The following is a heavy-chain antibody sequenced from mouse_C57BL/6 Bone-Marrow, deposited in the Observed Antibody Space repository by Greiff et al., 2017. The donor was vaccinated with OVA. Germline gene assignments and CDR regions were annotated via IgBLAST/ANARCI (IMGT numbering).Heavy chain of an antibody. CDR1: GYTFTSYW. V-gene: IGHV1-69*01. J-gene: IGHJ2*01. Sequence: QVQLQQSGAELVMPGASVKLSCKASGYTFTSYWMHWVKQRPGQGLEWIGEIDPSDSYTNYNQKFKGKSTLTVDKSSSTAYMQLSSLTSEDSAVYYCAREITTVAPYYFDYWGQGTTLTVSS. D-gene: IGHD1-1*01. CDR2: IDPSDSYT. CDR3: AREITTVAPYYFDY.